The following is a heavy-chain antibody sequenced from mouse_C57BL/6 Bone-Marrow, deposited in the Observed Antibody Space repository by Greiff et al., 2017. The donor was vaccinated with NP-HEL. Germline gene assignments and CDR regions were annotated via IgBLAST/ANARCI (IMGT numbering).Heavy chain of an antibody. D-gene: IGHD3-2*02. Sequence: VQLQQSGPVLVKPGASVKMSCKASGYTFTDYYMNWVKQSHGKSLEWIGVINPYNGGTSYNQKFKGKATVTVDKSSSTAYMELNSLTSEDSAVYYCAREMGTAQATYYFDYWGQGTTLTVSS. CDR1: GYTFTDYY. CDR2: INPYNGGT. CDR3: AREMGTAQATYYFDY. V-gene: IGHV1-19*01. J-gene: IGHJ2*01.